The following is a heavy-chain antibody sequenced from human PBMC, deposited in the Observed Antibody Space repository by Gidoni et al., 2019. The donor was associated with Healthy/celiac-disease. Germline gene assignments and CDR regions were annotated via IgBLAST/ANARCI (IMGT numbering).Heavy chain of an antibody. V-gene: IGHV4-61*02. CDR2: IYTSGST. CDR3: ARVWDWKYGWFDP. Sequence: QVQLQESGPGLVKPSQTLSLTCTVSGGSISSGSYYWSWIRQPAGKGLEWIGRIYTSGSTNYNPSLKSRVTISVDTSKNQFSLKLSSVTAADTAVYYCARVWDWKYGWFDPWGQGTLVTVSS. D-gene: IGHD1-7*01. J-gene: IGHJ5*02. CDR1: GGSISSGSYY.